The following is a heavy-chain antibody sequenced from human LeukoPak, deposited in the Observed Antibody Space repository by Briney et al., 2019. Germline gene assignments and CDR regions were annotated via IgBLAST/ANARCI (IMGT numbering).Heavy chain of an antibody. D-gene: IGHD3-10*01. CDR3: ASWPYGSGSFQNDY. J-gene: IGHJ4*02. CDR1: GFSFSTYS. V-gene: IGHV3-21*01. CDR2: ISSSSYI. Sequence: PGGSLRLSCVASGFSFSTYSMNWVRQAPGKGLEWVSSISSSSYIYYADSVKGRFTISRDNAKNSLYLQMNSLRAEDTAVYYCASWPYGSGSFQNDYWGQGTLVTVSS.